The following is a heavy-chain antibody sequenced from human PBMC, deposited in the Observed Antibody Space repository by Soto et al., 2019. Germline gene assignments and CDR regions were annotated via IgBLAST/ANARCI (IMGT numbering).Heavy chain of an antibody. D-gene: IGHD2-15*01. Sequence: ASVKVSCKASGGTFSSYAISWVRQAPGQGLEWMGGIIPIFGTANYAQKFQGRVTITADESTSTAYMELSSLRSEDTAVYYCARDRGRGVVLWFDPWGQGTLVTVSS. CDR2: IIPIFGTA. J-gene: IGHJ5*02. CDR3: ARDRGRGVVLWFDP. V-gene: IGHV1-69*13. CDR1: GGTFSSYA.